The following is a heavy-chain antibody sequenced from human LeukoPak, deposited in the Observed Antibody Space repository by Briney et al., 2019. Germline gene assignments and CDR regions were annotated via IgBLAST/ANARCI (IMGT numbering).Heavy chain of an antibody. CDR1: GFTVSSKY. V-gene: IGHV3-23*01. Sequence: GGSLRLSCAASGFTVSSKYMSWVRQAPGKGLEWVSAISGSGGSTYYADAVRGRFTISRDNSRNTLSLQMDSLRAEDTAVYYCAKDHESDGYPCLDHWGLGTLATVSS. CDR2: ISGSGGST. J-gene: IGHJ4*02. D-gene: IGHD3-22*01. CDR3: AKDHESDGYPCLDH.